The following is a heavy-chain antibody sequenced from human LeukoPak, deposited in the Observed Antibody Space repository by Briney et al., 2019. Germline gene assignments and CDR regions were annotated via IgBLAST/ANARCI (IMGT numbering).Heavy chain of an antibody. CDR1: GYTFISYD. J-gene: IGHJ5*02. V-gene: IGHV1-8*01. D-gene: IGHD2-15*01. CDR2: VNSNSGNT. CDR3: ARGLWGGYCSGGSCLGFDP. Sequence: ASVKVSCKASGYTFISYDINWVRQATGQGLEWMGWVNSNSGNTGYAQKFQGRVTMTRNTSISTAYMELSSLRSEDTAVYYCARGLWGGYCSGGSCLGFDPWGQGTLVTVSS.